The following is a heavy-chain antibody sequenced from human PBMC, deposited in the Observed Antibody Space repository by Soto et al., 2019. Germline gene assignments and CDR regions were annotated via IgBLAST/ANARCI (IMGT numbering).Heavy chain of an antibody. CDR3: ARTGPGGYSGYAVGY. CDR2: IIPILGIA. CDR1: GGTFSSYT. Sequence: SVQVSCKASGGTFSSYTISWVRQAPGQGLEWMGRIIPILGIANYAQKFQGRVTITADKSTSTAYMELSSLRSEDTAVYYCARTGPGGYSGYAVGYWGQGTLVTVSS. V-gene: IGHV1-69*02. J-gene: IGHJ4*02. D-gene: IGHD5-12*01.